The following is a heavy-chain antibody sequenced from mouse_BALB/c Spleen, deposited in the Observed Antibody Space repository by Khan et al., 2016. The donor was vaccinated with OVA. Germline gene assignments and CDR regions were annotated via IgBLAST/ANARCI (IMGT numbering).Heavy chain of an antibody. CDR3: VRGIYSHGSVYVDF. CDR2: IYWDDEK. CDR1: GFSLSPSGMG. D-gene: IGHD1-1*01. V-gene: IGHV8-12*01. J-gene: IGHJ2*01. Sequence: QVTLKESGPGILQPSQTLSLTCSFSGFSLSPSGMGVSWLRQPSGAGLEWLAHIYWDDEKRYNPSLKSRLTISKNSSRKQSFLRSTSVDTAETAPDYCVRGIYSHGSVYVDFWGQGTTLTVSS.